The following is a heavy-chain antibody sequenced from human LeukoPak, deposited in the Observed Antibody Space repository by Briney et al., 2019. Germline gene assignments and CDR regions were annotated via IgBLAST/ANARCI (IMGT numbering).Heavy chain of an antibody. Sequence: PGGSLRLSCAASGFTFSSYGMHWVRQAPGKGLEWVAFIRYDGSNKYYADSVKGRFTISRDNSKNTLYLQMNSLRAEDTAVYYCAKDGGYSGYDPFAFDIWGQGTMVTVSS. D-gene: IGHD5-12*01. J-gene: IGHJ3*02. CDR3: AKDGGYSGYDPFAFDI. CDR2: IRYDGSNK. V-gene: IGHV3-30*02. CDR1: GFTFSSYG.